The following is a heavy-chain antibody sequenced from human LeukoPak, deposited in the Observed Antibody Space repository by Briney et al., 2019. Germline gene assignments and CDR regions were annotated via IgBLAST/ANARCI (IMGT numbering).Heavy chain of an antibody. D-gene: IGHD3-3*01. J-gene: IGHJ3*02. CDR3: ARGRPQIYDFWSGYYCDAFDI. CDR1: GGSFSGYY. CDR2: INHSGST. Sequence: SETLSLTCAVYGGSFSGYYWSWIRQPPGKGLEWVGEINHSGSTNYNPSLKSRVTISVDTSKNQFSLKLSSVTAADTAVHYCARGRPQIYDFWSGYYCDAFDIWGQGTMVTVSS. V-gene: IGHV4-34*01.